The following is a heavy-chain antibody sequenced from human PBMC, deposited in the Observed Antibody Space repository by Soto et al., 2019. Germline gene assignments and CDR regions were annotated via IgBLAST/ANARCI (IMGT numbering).Heavy chain of an antibody. V-gene: IGHV4-34*01. CDR2: INHSGST. CDR3: XXGSHPYCSGGSCQPFDY. J-gene: IGHJ4*02. CDR1: GGSFSGYY. D-gene: IGHD2-15*01. Sequence: SETLSLTCAVYGGSFSGYYWSWIRQPPGKGLEWIGEINHSGSTNYNPSIKSRVTISVDTSKNQFSLKLSSVTAADTAVYYCXXGSHPYCSGGSCQPFDYWGQGTLVTVSS.